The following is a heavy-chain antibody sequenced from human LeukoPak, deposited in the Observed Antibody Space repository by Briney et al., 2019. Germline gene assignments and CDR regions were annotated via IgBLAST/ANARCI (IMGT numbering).Heavy chain of an antibody. V-gene: IGHV3-30*04. D-gene: IGHD3-10*02. J-gene: IGHJ4*02. CDR2: ISYDGSNK. CDR3: ARGGNITMWVDY. CDR1: GFTFSSYA. Sequence: SGGSLRLSCAASGFTFSSYAMHWVRQAPGKGLEWVAVISYDGSNKYHADSVKGRFTISRDNSKNTLYLQMNSLRAEDTAVYYCARGGNITMWVDYWGQGTLVTVSS.